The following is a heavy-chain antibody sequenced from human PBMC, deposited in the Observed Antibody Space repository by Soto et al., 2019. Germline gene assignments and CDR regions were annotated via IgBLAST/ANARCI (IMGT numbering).Heavy chain of an antibody. CDR1: GFTFSSYS. Sequence: EVQLVESGGGLVKPGGSLRLSCAASGFTFSSYSMNWVRQAPGKGLEWVSSISSSSSYIYYADSVKGRFTISRDNAKNSLYLQMNSLRAEDTAVYYCARSSRASPRDWFDTWGQGTLVTVSS. J-gene: IGHJ5*02. CDR3: ARSSRASPRDWFDT. CDR2: ISSSSSYI. V-gene: IGHV3-21*01.